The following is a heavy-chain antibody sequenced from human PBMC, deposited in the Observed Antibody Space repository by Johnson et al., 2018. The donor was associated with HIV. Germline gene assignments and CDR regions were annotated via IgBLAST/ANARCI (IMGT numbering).Heavy chain of an antibody. CDR2: ISDSGAST. CDR1: GFTFSIYA. V-gene: IGHV3-23*04. Sequence: VQLVESGGGLVQPGGSLRLSCAVSGFTFSIYAMSWVRQAPGKGLEWVSPISDSGASTYYADSVKGRFTISRDNSKNTLYLQMNSLRAEDTAVYYCAKHGYGGNVFDAFDIWGQGTMVTVSS. CDR3: AKHGYGGNVFDAFDI. J-gene: IGHJ3*02. D-gene: IGHD4-23*01.